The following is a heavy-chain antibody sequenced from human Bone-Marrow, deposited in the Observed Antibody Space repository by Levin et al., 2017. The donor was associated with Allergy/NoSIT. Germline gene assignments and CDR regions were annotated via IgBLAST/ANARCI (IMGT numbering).Heavy chain of an antibody. V-gene: IGHV3-33*01. CDR3: ARGGVGDALDI. CDR2: IWSDGRNK. CDR1: GFTFRTYA. J-gene: IGHJ3*02. D-gene: IGHD1-26*01. Sequence: GGSLRLSCAASGFTFRTYAMHWVRQAPGKGLDWVTVIWSDGRNKYYADSVKGRFTISRDNSKNTFYLQMNSLRAEDTAVYHCARGGVGDALDIWGQGTMVTVSS.